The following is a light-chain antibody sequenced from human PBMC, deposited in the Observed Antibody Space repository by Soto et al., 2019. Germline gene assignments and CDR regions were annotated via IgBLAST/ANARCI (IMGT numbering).Light chain of an antibody. V-gene: IGKV1-5*01. CDR3: QQYNSWFT. CDR1: QSISSW. J-gene: IGKJ4*01. Sequence: DIQMTQSPSTLSASVGDRVTITCRASQSISSWLAWYQQKPGKAPKLLIYDAYSLESGVPSRFSGSGSGTEFTLTISSLQPDDFATYYCQQYNSWFTFGGGTKVEIK. CDR2: DAY.